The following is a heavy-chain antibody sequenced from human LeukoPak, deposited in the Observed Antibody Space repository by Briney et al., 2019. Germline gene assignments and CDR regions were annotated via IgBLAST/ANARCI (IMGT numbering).Heavy chain of an antibody. CDR1: GNSISSGDYY. CDR2: IYTSGST. CDR3: ARVRWLRPASYYYMDV. V-gene: IGHV4-61*02. D-gene: IGHD5-12*01. J-gene: IGHJ6*03. Sequence: SQTLSLTCTVSGNSISSGDYYWSWIRQPAGKGLEWIGRIYTSGSTTYNPSLKSRVTISGDTSENQFSLRLSSVTAADTAVYYCARVRWLRPASYYYMDVWGKGTTVTVSS.